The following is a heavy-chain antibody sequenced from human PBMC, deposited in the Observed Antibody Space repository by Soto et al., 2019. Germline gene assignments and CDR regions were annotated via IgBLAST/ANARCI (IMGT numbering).Heavy chain of an antibody. J-gene: IGHJ4*02. V-gene: IGHV3-23*01. Sequence: VQMLQSGGGLVQPGGSLSLSCAASGITLSNYAMSWVRQAPGQGLELVSTITVSGGTTHYADSVKGRFTISRDNSKNTLYLQINSLRAEDTAVYYCASEPGIALTNRRGIPFDRWGQGTLVTVSS. CDR1: GITLSNYA. D-gene: IGHD6-13*01. CDR3: ASEPGIALTNRRGIPFDR. CDR2: ITVSGGTT.